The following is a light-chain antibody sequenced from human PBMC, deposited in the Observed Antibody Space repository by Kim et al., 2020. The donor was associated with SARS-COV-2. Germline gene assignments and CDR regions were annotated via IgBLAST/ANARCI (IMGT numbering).Light chain of an antibody. CDR3: QAWDSSTVV. Sequence: VSPGQTASITCSGDKLGDKYGCWYQQKPGQSPVLGIYQDSKRPSGIPERFSGSNSGNTATLTISGTQAMDEADYYCQAWDSSTVVFGGGTQLTVL. CDR2: QDS. J-gene: IGLJ2*01. CDR1: KLGDKY. V-gene: IGLV3-1*01.